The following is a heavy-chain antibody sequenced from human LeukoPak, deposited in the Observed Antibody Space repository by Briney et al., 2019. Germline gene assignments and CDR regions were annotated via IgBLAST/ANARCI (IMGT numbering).Heavy chain of an antibody. CDR1: GFTFSSYW. J-gene: IGHJ5*02. Sequence: GGSLRLSCAASGFTFSSYWMHWVRQAPGKGLVWVSRINSDGSSTSYADSVKGRFTISRDNAKNTLYLQMNSLRAEDTAVHYCARGIAARPDIWFDPWGQGTLVTVSS. D-gene: IGHD6-6*01. CDR3: ARGIAARPDIWFDP. CDR2: INSDGSST. V-gene: IGHV3-74*01.